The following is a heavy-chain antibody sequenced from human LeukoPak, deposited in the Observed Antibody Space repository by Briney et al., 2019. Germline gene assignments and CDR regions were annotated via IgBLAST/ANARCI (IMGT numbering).Heavy chain of an antibody. CDR3: ARDRTYYDFWSGYYWTDAFDI. V-gene: IGHV3-33*01. CDR1: GFTFSSYG. J-gene: IGHJ3*02. D-gene: IGHD3-3*01. CDR2: IWYDGSNK. Sequence: PGGSLRLSCAASGFTFSSYGMHWVRRAPGKGLEWVAVIWYDGSNKYYADSVKGRFTISRDNSKNTLYLQMNSLRAEDTAVYYCARDRTYYDFWSGYYWTDAFDIWGQGTMVTVSS.